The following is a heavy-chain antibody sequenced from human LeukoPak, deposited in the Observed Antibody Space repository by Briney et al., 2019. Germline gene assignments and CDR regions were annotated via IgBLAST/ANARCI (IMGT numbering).Heavy chain of an antibody. CDR3: AKGLEFSRDV. J-gene: IGHJ6*04. D-gene: IGHD6-13*01. CDR1: VFSFSSYG. CDR2: IRYDGSNK. V-gene: IGHV3-30*02. Sequence: PGGSLRLSCAASVFSFSSYGMHGLRQAPGRGVEGVAFIRYDGSNKYYADSVKGRFTISRDNSKNTLYLQMSRLRAEDTAVYYCAKGLEFSRDVWGKDTRLSVSS.